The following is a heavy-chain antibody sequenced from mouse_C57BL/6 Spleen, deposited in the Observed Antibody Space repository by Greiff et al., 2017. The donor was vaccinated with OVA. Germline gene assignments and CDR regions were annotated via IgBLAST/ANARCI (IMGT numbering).Heavy chain of an antibody. CDR1: GYSFTGYF. CDR2: INPYNGDT. CDR3: ARGGNYYGSEDFDY. Sequence: EVQLQQSGPELVKPGDSVKISCKASGYSFTGYFMNWVMQSHGKSLEWIGRINPYNGDTFYNQKFKGKATLTVDKSSSTAHMELRSLTSEDSAVYYCARGGNYYGSEDFDYWGQGTTLTVSS. V-gene: IGHV1-20*01. J-gene: IGHJ2*01. D-gene: IGHD1-1*01.